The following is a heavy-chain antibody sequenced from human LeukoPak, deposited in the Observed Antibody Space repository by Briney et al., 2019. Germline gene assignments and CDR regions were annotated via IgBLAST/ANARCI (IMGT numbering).Heavy chain of an antibody. D-gene: IGHD5-18*01. CDR2: MNPNSGNT. J-gene: IGHJ6*02. CDR1: GYAFTSYD. V-gene: IGHV1-8*01. Sequence: ASVKVSCKASGYAFTSYDINWVRQATGQGLEWMGWMNPNSGNTGYAQKFQGRVTMTRNTSISTAYMELSSLRSEDTAVYYCARGRPWIQLWFPFYYYGMDVWGQGTTDTVSS. CDR3: ARGRPWIQLWFPFYYYGMDV.